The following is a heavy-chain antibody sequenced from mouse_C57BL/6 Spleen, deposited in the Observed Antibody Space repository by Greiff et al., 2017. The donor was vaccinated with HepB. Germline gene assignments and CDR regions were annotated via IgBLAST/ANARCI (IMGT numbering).Heavy chain of an antibody. Sequence: VKLMESGAELVRPGASVTLSCKASGYTFTDYEMHWVKQTPVHGLEWIGAIYPETGGTAYNQKFKGKAILTADKSSSTAYMELRSLTSEDSAVYYCTRRFAYWGQGTLVTVSA. CDR2: IYPETGGT. CDR1: GYTFTDYE. CDR3: TRRFAY. J-gene: IGHJ3*01. V-gene: IGHV1-15*01.